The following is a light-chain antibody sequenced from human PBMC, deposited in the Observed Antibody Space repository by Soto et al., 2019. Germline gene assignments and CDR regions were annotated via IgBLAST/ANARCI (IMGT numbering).Light chain of an antibody. V-gene: IGKV1-12*01. CDR3: QHSNNFHFT. J-gene: IGKJ5*01. CDR2: TAS. CDR1: QGISTW. Sequence: DIRMTQSPSSLSASVGDRVTITCRASQGISTWLAWYQQKPGKPPKILIYTASRLQSGVPPRFSGSGSGTDSTLTINRLQPEDFATYYCQHSNNFHFTFGQGTRLEIK.